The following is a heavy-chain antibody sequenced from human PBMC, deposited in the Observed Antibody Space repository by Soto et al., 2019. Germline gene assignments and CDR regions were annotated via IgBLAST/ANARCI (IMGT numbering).Heavy chain of an antibody. V-gene: IGHV3-23*01. D-gene: IGHD2-2*01. CDR1: GFTFSSYA. J-gene: IGHJ6*02. CDR2: ISGSGGST. CDR3: AKGGGRTIFYGMDV. Sequence: EVQLLESGGGLVQPGGSLRLSCAASGFTFSSYAMSWVRQAPGKGLEWVSAISGSGGSTYYADSVKGRFTISRDNSXDRVYLQMNSLRAEDTAVYYCAKGGGRTIFYGMDVWGQGTTVTVS.